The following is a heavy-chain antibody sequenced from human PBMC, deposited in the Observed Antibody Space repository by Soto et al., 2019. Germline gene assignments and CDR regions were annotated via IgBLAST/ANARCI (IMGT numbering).Heavy chain of an antibody. CDR3: ARDCYSSGCPN. J-gene: IGHJ4*02. CDR1: GGTFSSYA. CDR2: IIPIFGTT. V-gene: IGHV1-69*13. Sequence: SVKVSCKASGGTFSSYAISWVRQAPGQGLEWMGEIIPIFGTTNYAQKFQGRVTITADASTSTAYMELRSLRSDDTAVYYCARDCYSSGCPNWGQGTLVTVSS. D-gene: IGHD6-19*01.